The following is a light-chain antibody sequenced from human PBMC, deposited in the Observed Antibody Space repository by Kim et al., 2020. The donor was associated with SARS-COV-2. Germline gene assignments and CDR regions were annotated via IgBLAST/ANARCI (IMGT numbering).Light chain of an antibody. CDR2: DNN. J-gene: IGLJ2*01. CDR3: EVWDSSLTAVL. V-gene: IGLV1-51*01. CDR1: DSNSVNKY. Sequence: GQKVTITCSGSDSNSVNKYVSWYQQLPGTARKLLIFDNNKRPSGIPGRFSGSKSGSSATLGITGLQTGDEADYYCEVWDSSLTAVLFGAGTQLTVL.